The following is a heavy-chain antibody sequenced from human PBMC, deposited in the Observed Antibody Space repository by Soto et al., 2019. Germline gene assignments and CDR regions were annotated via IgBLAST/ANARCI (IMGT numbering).Heavy chain of an antibody. CDR2: IGTGGDT. D-gene: IGHD6-13*01. Sequence: EVQLVESGGGLVQPGGSLRLSCAASGFTFNNYDMHWVRQTKGKGLEWVSMIGTGGDTFYPGSVKGRLTISRDNAMSSVYLQMNSLRAGDTAVYYCARGYSRSPGYSGLDVWGQGTTVTVSS. CDR3: ARGYSRSPGYSGLDV. CDR1: GFTFNNYD. J-gene: IGHJ6*02. V-gene: IGHV3-13*01.